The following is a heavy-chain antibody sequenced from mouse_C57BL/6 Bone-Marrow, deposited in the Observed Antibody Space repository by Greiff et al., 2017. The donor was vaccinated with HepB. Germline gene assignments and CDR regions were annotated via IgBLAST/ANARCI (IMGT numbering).Heavy chain of an antibody. D-gene: IGHD2-3*01. CDR3: TTPGYYPSWFAY. Sequence: EVQLQQSGAELVRPGASVKLSCTASGFNIKDYYMHWVKQRPEQGLEWIGRIDPVDGDTEYAPKFQGKATMTADTSSNTAYLQLSSLTSEDTAVYYCTTPGYYPSWFAYWGQGTLVTVSA. V-gene: IGHV14-1*01. CDR1: GFNIKDYY. CDR2: IDPVDGDT. J-gene: IGHJ3*01.